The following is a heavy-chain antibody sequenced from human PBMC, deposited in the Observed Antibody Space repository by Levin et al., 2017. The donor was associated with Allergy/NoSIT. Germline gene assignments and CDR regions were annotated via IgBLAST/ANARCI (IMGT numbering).Heavy chain of an antibody. V-gene: IGHV3-23*01. CDR1: GFTFSSYA. Sequence: GGSLRLSCAASGFTFSSYAMGWVRQVPGKGLEWVSTINISGGRTYYADSVQGRFTISRDNSKNTLFLQMNSLRAEDTSLSYCAKERGTGSRTQPDCWGQGTLVTVSS. CDR3: AKERGTGSRTQPDC. D-gene: IGHD1-26*01. J-gene: IGHJ4*02. CDR2: INISGGRT.